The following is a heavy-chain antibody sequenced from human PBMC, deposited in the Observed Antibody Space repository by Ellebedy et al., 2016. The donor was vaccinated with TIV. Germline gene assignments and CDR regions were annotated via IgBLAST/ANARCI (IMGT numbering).Heavy chain of an antibody. CDR3: ARYPRSLGALAFDI. CDR1: GFTFGTYW. V-gene: IGHV3-7*01. J-gene: IGHJ3*02. CDR2: IDQDGSEK. Sequence: HGGSLRLSCAASGFTFGTYWMSWVRHTPGKGLEWVANIDQDGSEKNYLDSVKGRFAISRDNAKNSLYLQMNSLRAEDTAVYYCARYPRSLGALAFDIWGQGTMVTVSS. D-gene: IGHD1-26*01.